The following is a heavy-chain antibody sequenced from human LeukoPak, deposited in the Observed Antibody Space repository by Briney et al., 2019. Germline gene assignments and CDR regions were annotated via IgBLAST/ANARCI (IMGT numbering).Heavy chain of an antibody. CDR2: INHSGGT. Sequence: SETLSLTCAVYGGSFSGYYWSWIRQPPGKGLEWIGEINHSGGTNYNPSLKSRVTISVDTSKNQFSLKLSSVTAADTAVYYCARSQYDSSGYYYDAFDIWGQGTMVTVSS. D-gene: IGHD3-22*01. V-gene: IGHV4-34*01. CDR1: GGSFSGYY. CDR3: ARSQYDSSGYYYDAFDI. J-gene: IGHJ3*02.